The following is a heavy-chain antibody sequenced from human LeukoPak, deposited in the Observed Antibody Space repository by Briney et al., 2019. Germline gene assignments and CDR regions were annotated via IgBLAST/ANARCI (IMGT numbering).Heavy chain of an antibody. J-gene: IGHJ6*02. Sequence: PSETLSLTCTVSGGSISSDDYYWSWVRQPPGKGLEWIGYIYYSGTTYYNPSLKSRVIISVDTSKNQFSLKLSSVTAADTAVYYCARATTVTTNYYGMDVWGQGRTVTVSS. D-gene: IGHD4-17*01. CDR1: GGSISSDDYY. CDR3: ARATTVTTNYYGMDV. CDR2: IYYSGTT. V-gene: IGHV4-30-4*01.